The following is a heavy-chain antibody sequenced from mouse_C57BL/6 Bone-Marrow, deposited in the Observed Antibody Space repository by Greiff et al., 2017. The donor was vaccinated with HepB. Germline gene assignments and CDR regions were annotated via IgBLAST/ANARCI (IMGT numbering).Heavy chain of an antibody. V-gene: IGHV1-63*01. Sequence: QVQLQQSGAELVRPGPSVKMSCKASGYTFTNYWIGWAKQRPGHGLEWIGDIYPGGGYTNYNEKFKGKATLTADKSSSTAYMQFSSLTSEDSAIYYCAREGLRRVPYAMDYWGQGTSVTVSS. CDR1: GYTFTNYW. CDR3: AREGLRRVPYAMDY. D-gene: IGHD1-1*01. CDR2: IYPGGGYT. J-gene: IGHJ4*01.